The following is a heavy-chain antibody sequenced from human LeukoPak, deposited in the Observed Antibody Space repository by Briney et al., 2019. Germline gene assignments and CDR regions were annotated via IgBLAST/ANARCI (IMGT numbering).Heavy chain of an antibody. V-gene: IGHV3-48*01. CDR1: GFTFSSYS. CDR2: ISSSSGTI. J-gene: IGHJ4*02. CDR3: AREYESEAYDY. D-gene: IGHD3-16*01. Sequence: GGSLRLSCAASGFTFSSYSMNWVRQAPGKGLEWVSYISSSSGTIYYADSVKGRFTISRDNAKNSLYLQMNSLRAEDTAVYYCAREYESEAYDYWGQGTLVTVSS.